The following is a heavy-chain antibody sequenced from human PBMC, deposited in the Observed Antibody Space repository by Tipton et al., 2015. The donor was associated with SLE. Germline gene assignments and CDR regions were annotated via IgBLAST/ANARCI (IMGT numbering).Heavy chain of an antibody. J-gene: IGHJ4*02. CDR1: GFTFSSYS. Sequence: SLRLSCAASGFTFSSYSMNWVRQAPGKGLEWVSFISSSSSYIYYADSVKRRFTISRNNAKNSLYLQMNSLRAEDTAVYYCARDLTTVTSEYFDYWGQGTLVTVSS. CDR2: ISSSSSYI. D-gene: IGHD4-17*01. CDR3: ARDLTTVTSEYFDY. V-gene: IGHV3-21*03.